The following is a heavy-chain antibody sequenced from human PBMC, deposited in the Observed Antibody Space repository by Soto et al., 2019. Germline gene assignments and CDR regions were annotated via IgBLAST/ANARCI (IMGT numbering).Heavy chain of an antibody. CDR3: AKDLLELERRGWFDP. V-gene: IGHV3-23*01. J-gene: IGHJ5*02. CDR1: GFTFSSYA. Sequence: RGSLRLSCAASGFTFSSYAMSWVRQAPGKGLEWVSAISGSGGSTYYADSVKGRFTISRDNSKNTLYLQMNSLRAEDTAVYYCAKDLLELERRGWFDPWGQGTLVTVSS. CDR2: ISGSGGST. D-gene: IGHD1-1*01.